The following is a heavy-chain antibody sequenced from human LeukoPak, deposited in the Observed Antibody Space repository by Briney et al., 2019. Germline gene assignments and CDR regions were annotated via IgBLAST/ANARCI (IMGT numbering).Heavy chain of an antibody. CDR1: GFTLSNYA. Sequence: GGSLRLSCAASGFTLSNYAMSWVRQAPGKGLEWVSSINGRGGSTYYADSVKGRFTISRDNAKNSLYLQMNSLRAEDTAVYYCAELGITMIGGVWGKGTTVTISS. D-gene: IGHD3-10*02. J-gene: IGHJ6*04. V-gene: IGHV3-23*01. CDR3: AELGITMIGGV. CDR2: INGRGGST.